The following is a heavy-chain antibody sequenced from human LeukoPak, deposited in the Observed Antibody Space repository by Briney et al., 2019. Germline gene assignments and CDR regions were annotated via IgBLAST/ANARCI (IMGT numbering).Heavy chain of an antibody. CDR3: AKRDILTGYRYYFDS. CDR1: GFTFSNSA. D-gene: IGHD3-9*01. Sequence: GGSLRLSCAASGFTFSNSAMSWVRQAPGKGLEWVSAISGITGNAYYADSVKGRFTISRDNSKNTLYLQMNSLRAEDTAVYYCAKRDILTGYRYYFDSWGPGTLVTVSS. J-gene: IGHJ4*02. CDR2: ISGITGNA. V-gene: IGHV3-23*01.